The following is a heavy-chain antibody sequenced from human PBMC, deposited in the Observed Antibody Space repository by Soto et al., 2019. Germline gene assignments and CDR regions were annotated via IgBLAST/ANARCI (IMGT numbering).Heavy chain of an antibody. V-gene: IGHV1-2*02. CDR1: GYTFTGPY. D-gene: IGHD6-6*01. CDR2: INPNSGGT. J-gene: IGHJ4*02. Sequence: QVQLVQSGAEVKKPGASVKVSCKASGYTFTGPYVHWVRQAPGQGLEWMGWINPNSGGTNYAQRFQGRVTMTRDTSISTAYMELSRLTSDDTAVYYCARDSNNASSVCHYWGQGTLVTVSS. CDR3: ARDSNNASSVCHY.